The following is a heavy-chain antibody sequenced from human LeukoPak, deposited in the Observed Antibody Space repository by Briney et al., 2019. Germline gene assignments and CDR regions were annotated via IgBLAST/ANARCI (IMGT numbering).Heavy chain of an antibody. Sequence: SETLSLTCTVSGDSVTNTRYYWGWIRQPPGKGLEWIGTIYYTGDTYYNPSLKSRVTISVDTSNDQFSLELTSVTAADTAVYYCARESSVTATYWGQETLVIVSS. V-gene: IGHV4-39*07. D-gene: IGHD2-15*01. CDR3: ARESSVTATY. CDR1: GDSVTNTRYY. J-gene: IGHJ4*02. CDR2: IYYTGDT.